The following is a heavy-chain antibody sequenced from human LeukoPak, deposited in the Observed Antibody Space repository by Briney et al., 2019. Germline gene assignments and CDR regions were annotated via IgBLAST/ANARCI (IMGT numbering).Heavy chain of an antibody. D-gene: IGHD6-19*01. CDR3: ARELSSGWADYGMDV. J-gene: IGHJ6*02. CDR1: GYTFTSYY. V-gene: IGHV1-46*01. Sequence: ASVKDSCKASGYTFTSYYMHWVRQAPGQGLEWMGIINPSGGSTSYAQKFQGRVTMTRDTSTSTVYMELSSLRSEDTAVYYCARELSSGWADYGMDVWGQGTTVTVSS. CDR2: INPSGGST.